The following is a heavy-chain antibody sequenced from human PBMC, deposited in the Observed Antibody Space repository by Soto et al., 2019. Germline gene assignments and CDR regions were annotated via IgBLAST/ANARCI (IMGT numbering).Heavy chain of an antibody. CDR2: VSPPFRAS. CDR1: GVSFNNNG. V-gene: IGHV1-69*01. D-gene: IGHD3-10*01. J-gene: IGHJ6*02. Sequence: QVQLVQSGAEVKKPGSSVNVSCKTSGVSFNNNGIGWVRQAPGHGLEWMGGVSPPFRASNYARKFQGRISITADASTRTVNMELSSLTSEDTAQYYCARVLYYGTGSYSPYGMDVWGQGTTVTVSS. CDR3: ARVLYYGTGSYSPYGMDV.